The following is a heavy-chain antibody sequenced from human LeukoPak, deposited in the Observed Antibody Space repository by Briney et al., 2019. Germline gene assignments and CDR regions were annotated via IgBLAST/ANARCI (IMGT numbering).Heavy chain of an antibody. CDR1: GFTFSSYS. V-gene: IGHV3-21*01. D-gene: IGHD3-3*01. Sequence: GGSLRLSCAASGFTFSSYSMNWVRQAPGKGLEWVSSISSSSSYIYYADSVKGRFTISRDNAKNSLYLQMNSLRAEDTAVYYCAGANRSYYDFWSGYYTLFDYWGQGTLVTVSS. CDR3: AGANRSYYDFWSGYYTLFDY. CDR2: ISSSSSYI. J-gene: IGHJ4*02.